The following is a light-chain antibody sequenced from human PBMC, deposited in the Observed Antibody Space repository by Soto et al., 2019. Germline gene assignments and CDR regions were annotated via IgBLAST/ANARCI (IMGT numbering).Light chain of an antibody. CDR3: QQYGSSPIT. V-gene: IGKV3-20*01. Sequence: ETVLTQSPGTLSLSPGEGATLSCRASQSVPSSFFGWYQQKPGQAPRLLIYGASSRATGIPDRFSGRGSGTDFTLTISRLEPEDFAVYYCQQYGSSPITFGQGTRLEIK. J-gene: IGKJ5*01. CDR2: GAS. CDR1: QSVPSSF.